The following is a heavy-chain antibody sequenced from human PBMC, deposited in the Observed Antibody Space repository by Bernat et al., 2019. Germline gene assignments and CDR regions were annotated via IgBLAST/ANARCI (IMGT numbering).Heavy chain of an antibody. Sequence: EVQLVESGGGLVQPGGSLRLSCAASGFTFSSYAMSWVRQAPGKGLEWLSYIGTSGTTIYYADSVKGRFTISRDNARNSLYLQMNSLRAEDTAVYYCARGGQYCSGGSCLDSWGQGTLVTVSS. CDR1: GFTFSSYA. D-gene: IGHD2-15*01. V-gene: IGHV3-48*03. CDR2: IGTSGTTI. J-gene: IGHJ4*02. CDR3: ARGGQYCSGGSCLDS.